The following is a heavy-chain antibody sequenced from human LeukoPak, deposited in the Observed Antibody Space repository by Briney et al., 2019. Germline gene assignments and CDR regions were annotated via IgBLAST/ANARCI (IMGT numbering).Heavy chain of an antibody. CDR1: GFTFSSYG. CDR2: IRYDGSNE. Sequence: PGGSLRLSCAASGFTFSSYGMHWVRQAPGKGLEWVAFIRYDGSNEYYADSVKGRFTISRDNSKNTLYLQMNSLRAEDTAVYYCAKDLLVSVVTLGYWGQGTLVTVSS. V-gene: IGHV3-30*02. CDR3: AKDLLVSVVTLGY. J-gene: IGHJ4*02. D-gene: IGHD4-23*01.